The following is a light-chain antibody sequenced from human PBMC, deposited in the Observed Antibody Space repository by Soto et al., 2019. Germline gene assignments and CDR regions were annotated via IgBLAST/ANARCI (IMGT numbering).Light chain of an antibody. Sequence: EIVMTQSPVTLSVSPGERATLSCRASQSVTSNLAWYQQKAGQSPRLLIYGASTRATGIPARFSGSGSGTEFTLTISNLQSEDFAIYYCQQFKDWPRTFGLGTKVAIK. CDR3: QQFKDWPRT. CDR2: GAS. V-gene: IGKV3-15*01. J-gene: IGKJ1*01. CDR1: QSVTSN.